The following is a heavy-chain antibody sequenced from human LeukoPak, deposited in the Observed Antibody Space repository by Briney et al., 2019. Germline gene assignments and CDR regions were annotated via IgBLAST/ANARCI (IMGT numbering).Heavy chain of an antibody. CDR1: GGSISSYD. Sequence: SETLSLTCTVSGGSISSYDWSWIRQPPGKGLEWIGYIYYSGSTNYNPSLKSRVTTSVDTSKNQFSLKLSYVTAADTAVYYCARANYNWNYLSFDYWGQGTLVTVSS. CDR3: ARANYNWNYLSFDY. V-gene: IGHV4-59*01. J-gene: IGHJ4*02. D-gene: IGHD1-7*01. CDR2: IYYSGST.